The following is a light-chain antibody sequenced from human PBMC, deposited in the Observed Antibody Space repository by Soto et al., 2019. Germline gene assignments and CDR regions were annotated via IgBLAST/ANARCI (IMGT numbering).Light chain of an antibody. V-gene: IGKV1-33*01. CDR1: QNINNY. CDR2: DAS. CDR3: QQLESYPST. Sequence: DIQMTQSPSSLSASVGDRVTITCQASQNINNYLNWYQQKPGRAPKLLIYDASNLEAGVPSRFRGSGSGTDFTLTISSLQPEDFATYYCQQLESYPSTFGGGTKVDNK. J-gene: IGKJ4*01.